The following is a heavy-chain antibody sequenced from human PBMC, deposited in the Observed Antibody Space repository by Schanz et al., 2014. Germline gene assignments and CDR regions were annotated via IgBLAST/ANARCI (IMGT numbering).Heavy chain of an antibody. CDR2: IYYSVTP. J-gene: IGHJ4*02. V-gene: IGHV4-59*13. Sequence: QVQLQESGPGLVKPSETLSLTCTVSGGSISSYYWNWIRPPPGKGLEWIGYIYYSVTPNYNPSPKSGVTIPAATSTTPFSLKLSSVTAADTAVYYCARGHIIEYWGQGTLVTVSS. D-gene: IGHD2-21*01. CDR1: GGSISSYY. CDR3: ARGHIIEY.